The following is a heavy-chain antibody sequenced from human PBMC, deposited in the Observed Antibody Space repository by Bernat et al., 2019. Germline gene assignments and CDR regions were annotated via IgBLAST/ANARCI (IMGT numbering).Heavy chain of an antibody. CDR2: INHSGST. J-gene: IGHJ4*02. CDR1: GGSFSGYY. CDR3: ARRDGYNPRLLYYFDY. D-gene: IGHD5-12*01. V-gene: IGHV4-34*01. Sequence: QVQLQQWGAGLLKPSETLSLTCAVYGGSFSGYYWSWIRQPPGKGLEWIGEINHSGSTNYNPSLKSRVTISVDTSKNQFSLKLSSVTAADTAVYYCARRDGYNPRLLYYFDYWGQGTLVTVSS.